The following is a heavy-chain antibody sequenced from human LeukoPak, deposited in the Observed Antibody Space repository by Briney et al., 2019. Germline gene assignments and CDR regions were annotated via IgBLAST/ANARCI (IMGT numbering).Heavy chain of an antibody. CDR1: GGSISSSNW. CDR3: ASRPYYYDSSGYS. D-gene: IGHD3-22*01. Sequence: SETLSLTCAVSGGSISSSNWWSWVRQPPGKGLEWIGEIYHSGSTNYNPSLKGRVTISVDKSKNQFSLKLSSVTAADTAVYYCASRPYYYDSSGYSWGQGTLVTVSS. CDR2: IYHSGST. V-gene: IGHV4-4*02. J-gene: IGHJ5*02.